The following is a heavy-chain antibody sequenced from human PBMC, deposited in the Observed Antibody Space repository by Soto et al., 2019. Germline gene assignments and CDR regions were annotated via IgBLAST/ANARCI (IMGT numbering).Heavy chain of an antibody. J-gene: IGHJ6*03. CDR1: GGSISSYY. D-gene: IGHD3-10*01. Sequence: SETLSLTCTVSGGSISSYYWSWIRQPPGKGLEWIGYIYYSGSTNYNPSLKSRVTISVDTSKNQFSLKLSSVTAADTAVYYCARLHTGQWFGEFDPQYYYYMDVWGKGTTVTVSS. V-gene: IGHV4-59*08. CDR3: ARLHTGQWFGEFDPQYYYYMDV. CDR2: IYYSGST.